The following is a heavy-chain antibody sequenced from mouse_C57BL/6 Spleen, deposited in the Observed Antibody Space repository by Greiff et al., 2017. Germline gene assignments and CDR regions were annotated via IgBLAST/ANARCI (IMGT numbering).Heavy chain of an antibody. CDR3: ASTMVTTSDFDY. Sequence: QVQLKQSGPELVKPGASVKISCKASGYAFSSSWMNWVKQRPGKGLEWIGRIYPGDGDTNYNGKFKGKATLTADKSSSTAYMQLSSLTSEDSAVYFCASTMVTTSDFDYWGQGTTLTVSS. J-gene: IGHJ2*01. D-gene: IGHD2-2*01. V-gene: IGHV1-82*01. CDR1: GYAFSSSW. CDR2: IYPGDGDT.